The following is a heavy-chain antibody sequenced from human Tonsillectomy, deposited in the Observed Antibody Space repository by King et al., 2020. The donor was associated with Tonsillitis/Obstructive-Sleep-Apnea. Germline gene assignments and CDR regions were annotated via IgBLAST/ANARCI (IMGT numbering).Heavy chain of an antibody. V-gene: IGHV4-4*02. J-gene: IGHJ4*02. CDR2: IYRSGST. CDR1: GGSISSSYW. D-gene: IGHD3-10*01. CDR3: ARRDYYGSGSSSEFDH. Sequence: QLQESGPGLVKPSGTLSLTCAVSGGSISSSYWWSWVRQPPVKGLEGIGAIYRSGSTNYNPSLKSRVTISVEKSKNQFSLKLSSVTAAHTAVYYCARRDYYGSGSSSEFDHWGQGTLVTVSS.